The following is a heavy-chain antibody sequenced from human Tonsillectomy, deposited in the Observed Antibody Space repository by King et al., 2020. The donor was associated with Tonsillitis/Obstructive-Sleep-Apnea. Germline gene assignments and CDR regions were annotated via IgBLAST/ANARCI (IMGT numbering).Heavy chain of an antibody. J-gene: IGHJ6*02. D-gene: IGHD3-22*01. V-gene: IGHV3-30*04. CDR1: GFTFSSYA. CDR3: ARGDRSCYYYYYYGLDV. Sequence: VQLVESGGGVVQPGRSLRLSCAASGFTFSSYAMHWVRQAPGKGLEWVAVISYDGSNKYYADSVKGRFTISRDNSKNTLYLQMNSLRAEDTAVYYCARGDRSCYYYYYYGLDVWGQGTTVTVSS. CDR2: ISYDGSNK.